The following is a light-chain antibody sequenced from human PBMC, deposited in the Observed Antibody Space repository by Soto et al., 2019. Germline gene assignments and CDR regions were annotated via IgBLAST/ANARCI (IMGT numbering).Light chain of an antibody. J-gene: IGKJ1*01. CDR1: QSVSSSY. V-gene: IGKV3-20*01. CDR3: QQYGRSPRT. Sequence: EIVLTQSPGTLSLSPGERATLSCRASQSVSSSYLACYQQKPGQAPRLLIYGASSRATGIPDRFSGSGSGTDFTLTITRLEPEDFAVYSCQQYGRSPRTFGQGTKVDI. CDR2: GAS.